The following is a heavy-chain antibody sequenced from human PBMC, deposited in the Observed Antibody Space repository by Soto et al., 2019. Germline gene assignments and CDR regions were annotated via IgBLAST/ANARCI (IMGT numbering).Heavy chain of an antibody. CDR2: TGDSGAST. V-gene: IGHV3-23*01. Sequence: GGSLRLSCEASGFSFSSFAMNWVRQAPGKGLEWVSATGDSGASTYYADSVKGRFTISRDNSRNTLCLQLNSLRAEDTAVYYCAKGVELDVWGNGTTVTVSS. D-gene: IGHD1-26*01. J-gene: IGHJ6*04. CDR3: AKGVELDV. CDR1: GFSFSSFA.